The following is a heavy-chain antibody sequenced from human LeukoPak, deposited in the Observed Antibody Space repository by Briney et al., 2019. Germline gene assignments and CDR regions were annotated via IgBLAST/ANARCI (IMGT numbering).Heavy chain of an antibody. CDR2: IWYDGSNK. V-gene: IGHV3-33*01. D-gene: IGHD3-10*01. CDR3: AREGGDITMVRGVIRGNDAFDI. CDR1: GFTFSSYG. J-gene: IGHJ3*02. Sequence: GRSLRLSCAASGFTFSSYGMHWVRQAPGKGLEWVAVIWYDGSNKYYADSVKGRFTISRDNSKNTLYLQMNSLRAEDTAVYYCAREGGDITMVRGVIRGNDAFDIWGQGTMVTVSS.